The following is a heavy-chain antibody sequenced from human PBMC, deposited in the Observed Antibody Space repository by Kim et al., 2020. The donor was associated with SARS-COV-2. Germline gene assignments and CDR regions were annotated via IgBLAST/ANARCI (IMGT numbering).Heavy chain of an antibody. V-gene: IGHV3-30-3*01. CDR2: ISYDGSNK. J-gene: IGHJ4*02. D-gene: IGHD1-26*01. CDR3: ASPEGGSYYAPFDY. CDR1: GFTFSSYA. Sequence: GGSLRLSCAASGFTFSSYAMHWVRQAPGKGLEWVAVISYDGSNKYYADSVKGRFTISRDNSKNTLYLQMNSLRAEDTAVYYCASPEGGSYYAPFDYWGQGTLVTVSS.